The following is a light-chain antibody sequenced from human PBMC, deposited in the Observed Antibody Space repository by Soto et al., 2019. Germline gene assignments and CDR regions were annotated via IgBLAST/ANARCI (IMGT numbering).Light chain of an antibody. Sequence: DIQMTQSPSSLSASVGDRVTITCRASQSISSYLNWYQQKPGKALKLLIYAASSLQSGVPSRFSGSGSGTDFTLTISSLQPEDFATYYCQQSYSTSRGTFGQGTKLEIK. J-gene: IGKJ2*02. V-gene: IGKV1-39*01. CDR2: AAS. CDR1: QSISSY. CDR3: QQSYSTSRGT.